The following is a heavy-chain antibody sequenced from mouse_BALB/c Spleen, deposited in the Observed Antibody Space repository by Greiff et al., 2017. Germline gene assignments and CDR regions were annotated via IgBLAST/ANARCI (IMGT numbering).Heavy chain of an antibody. CDR3: ASPYGSSYEGFAY. CDR1: GYTFTDYA. Sequence: QVQLKQSGAELVRPGVSVKISCKGSGYTFTDYAMHWVKQSHAKSLEWIGVISTYYGDASYNQKFKGKATMTVDKSSSTAYMELARLTSEDSAIYYWASPYGSSYEGFAYWGQGTLVTVSA. V-gene: IGHV1S137*01. CDR2: ISTYYGDA. D-gene: IGHD1-1*01. J-gene: IGHJ3*01.